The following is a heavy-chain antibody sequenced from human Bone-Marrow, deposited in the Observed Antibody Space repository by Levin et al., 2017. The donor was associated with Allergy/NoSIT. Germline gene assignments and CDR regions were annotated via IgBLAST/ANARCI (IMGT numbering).Heavy chain of an antibody. CDR1: VFSFNAAW. Sequence: GESLKISCAASVFSFNAAWMHWVRQAPGKGLVWVAGINGDGTITKYADSVKGRFTISRDNAKNALYLDMNSLRAEDTAVYYCVRRGLLIAPNSLDYWGQGTLVTVSS. CDR2: INGDGTIT. CDR3: VRRGLLIAPNSLDY. D-gene: IGHD3-22*01. V-gene: IGHV3-74*01. J-gene: IGHJ4*02.